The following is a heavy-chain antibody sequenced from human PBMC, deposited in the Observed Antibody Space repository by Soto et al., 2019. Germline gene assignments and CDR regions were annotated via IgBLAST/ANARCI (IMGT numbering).Heavy chain of an antibody. CDR3: ARARFGETLLFDS. CDR1: GSSITYYH. J-gene: IGHJ4*02. CDR2: IYSSGST. V-gene: IGHV4-4*07. D-gene: IGHD3-10*02. Sequence: SETLSLTCTVSGSSITYYHWSWIRQSAGKGLEWIGRIYSSGSTNYNPSLKSRVTMSVDTSKNKFSLNLNSVTAADTAVYYCARARFGETLLFDSWGQGALVTVSS.